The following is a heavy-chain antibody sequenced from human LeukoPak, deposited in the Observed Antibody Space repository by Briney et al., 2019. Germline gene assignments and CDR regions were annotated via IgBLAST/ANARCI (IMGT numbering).Heavy chain of an antibody. D-gene: IGHD1-14*01. CDR3: ARDLPRRVAITQRNLDY. Sequence: PRASVKVSCKASGYTFTSYGISWVRRAPGQGLEWMGWISAYNGNTNYAQKLQGRVTMTTDTSTSTAYMELRSLRSDDTAVYYCARDLPRRVAITQRNLDYWGQGTLVTVSS. CDR1: GYTFTSYG. CDR2: ISAYNGNT. V-gene: IGHV1-18*01. J-gene: IGHJ4*02.